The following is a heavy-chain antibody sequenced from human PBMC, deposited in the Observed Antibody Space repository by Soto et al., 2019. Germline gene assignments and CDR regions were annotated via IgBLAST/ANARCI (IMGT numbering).Heavy chain of an antibody. CDR1: GFSLSTSGVG. D-gene: IGHD3-22*01. J-gene: IGHJ4*02. CDR2: IYWDDDK. Sequence: QITLKESGPTLVKPTQTLTLTCTFSGFSLSTSGVGVGWIRQPPGKALEWLALIYWDDDKRYSPSLKSRLTITKDTSKNQVVLTMTNMDPVDTATYYCARINYYYDSSVGLDYWGQGTLVTVSS. V-gene: IGHV2-5*02. CDR3: ARINYYYDSSVGLDY.